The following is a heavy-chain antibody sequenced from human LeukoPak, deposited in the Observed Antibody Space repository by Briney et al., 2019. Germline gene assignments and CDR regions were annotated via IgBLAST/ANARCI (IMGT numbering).Heavy chain of an antibody. CDR1: GFTFSSYA. J-gene: IGHJ4*02. CDR3: AKKSYRFWSGYDDY. V-gene: IGHV3-23*01. CDR2: ISGSGGST. D-gene: IGHD3-3*01. Sequence: GGSLRLSCAASGFTFSSYAMSWVRQAPGKGLEWVSAISGSGGSTYYADSVKGRFTISRDNSKNTLYLQMNSLRAEDTAVYYCAKKSYRFWSGYDDYWGQGTLVTVSS.